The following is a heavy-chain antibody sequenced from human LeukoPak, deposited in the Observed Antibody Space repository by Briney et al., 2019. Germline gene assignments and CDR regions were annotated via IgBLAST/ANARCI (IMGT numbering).Heavy chain of an antibody. D-gene: IGHD4-17*01. CDR3: TRDSATWDTVTHVGY. J-gene: IGHJ4*02. CDR1: GGSISSGSYY. CDR2: IYTSGST. Sequence: SETLSLTCTVSGGSISSGSYYWTWIRQPAGKGLEWIGRIYTSGSTNYNPSLKSRVTISVDTSKNQFSLKLSSVTAADTAVYYCTRDSATWDTVTHVGYWGQGTLVTVSS. V-gene: IGHV4-61*02.